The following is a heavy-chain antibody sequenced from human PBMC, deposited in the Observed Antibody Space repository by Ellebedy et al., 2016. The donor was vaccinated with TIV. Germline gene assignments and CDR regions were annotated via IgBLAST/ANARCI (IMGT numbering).Heavy chain of an antibody. Sequence: GSLRLXCIVSGGSISSMSSPWGWIRQPPGKGLEWIGSIYHSGSTYYNPSLKSRVTISIDTSKNQFSLKLTSVTAADTAVYYCASLRDWGQGTLVTVSS. CDR2: IYHSGST. V-gene: IGHV4-39*07. D-gene: IGHD5-24*01. CDR1: GGSISSMSSP. CDR3: ASLRD. J-gene: IGHJ4*02.